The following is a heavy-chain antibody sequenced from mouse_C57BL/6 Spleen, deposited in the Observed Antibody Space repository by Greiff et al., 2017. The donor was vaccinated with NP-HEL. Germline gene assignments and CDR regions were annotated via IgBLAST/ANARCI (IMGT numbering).Heavy chain of an antibody. Sequence: QVQLKQPGAELVRPGSSVKLSCKASGYTFTSYWMHWVKQRPIQGLEWIGNIDPSDSETHYNQKFKDKATLTVDKSSSTAYMQLSSLTSEDSAVYYCASNGRAMDYWGQGTSVTVSS. J-gene: IGHJ4*01. D-gene: IGHD1-1*01. V-gene: IGHV1-52*01. CDR3: ASNGRAMDY. CDR2: IDPSDSET. CDR1: GYTFTSYW.